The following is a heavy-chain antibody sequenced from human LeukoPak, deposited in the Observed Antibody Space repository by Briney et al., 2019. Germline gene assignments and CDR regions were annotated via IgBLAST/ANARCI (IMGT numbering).Heavy chain of an antibody. V-gene: IGHV1-69*13. CDR3: ASQDIVVVPAAIRPYYYYMDV. D-gene: IGHD2-2*02. J-gene: IGHJ6*03. CDR1: GYTFTGYY. CDR2: IIPIFGTA. Sequence: ASVKVSCKASGYTFTGYYMHWVRQAPGQGLEWMGGIIPIFGTANYAQKFQGRVTITADESTSTAYMELSSLRSEDTAVYYCASQDIVVVPAAIRPYYYYMDVWGKGTTVTVSS.